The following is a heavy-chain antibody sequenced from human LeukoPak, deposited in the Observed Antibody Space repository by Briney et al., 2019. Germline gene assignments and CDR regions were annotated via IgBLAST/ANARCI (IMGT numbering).Heavy chain of an antibody. D-gene: IGHD3-9*01. CDR1: GYTFTSYD. J-gene: IGHJ4*02. V-gene: IGHV1-8*03. CDR3: AKEGDYDILTGYPRGIDY. CDR2: MNPNSGNT. Sequence: ASVKVSCKASGYTFTSYDINWVRQATGQGLEWMGWMNPNSGNTGYAQEFQGRVTITRNTSISTAYMELSSLRSEDTAVYYCAKEGDYDILTGYPRGIDYWGQGTLVTVSS.